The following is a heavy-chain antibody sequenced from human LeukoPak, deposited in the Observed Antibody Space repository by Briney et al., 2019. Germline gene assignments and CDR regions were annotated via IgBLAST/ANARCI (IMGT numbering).Heavy chain of an antibody. D-gene: IGHD3-22*01. J-gene: IGHJ4*02. CDR2: IYSGGST. V-gene: IGHV3-66*01. Sequence: GGSLRLSCAASGFSVSSNYMSWVRQAPGKGLEWVSVIYSGGSTYYADSVKGRFTISRDNSKNTLYLQMNSLRAEDTAVYYCARRVNYYDSSGYHSIYFDYWGRGTLVTVSS. CDR3: ARRVNYYDSSGYHSIYFDY. CDR1: GFSVSSNY.